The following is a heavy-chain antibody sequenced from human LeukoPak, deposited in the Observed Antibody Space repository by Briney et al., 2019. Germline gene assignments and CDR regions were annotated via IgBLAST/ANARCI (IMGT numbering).Heavy chain of an antibody. CDR1: GYSISSGPY. Sequence: SETLSLTCTVSGYSISSGPYWGWIRQPPGKGLEWIGTIHHSGSTFYNPSLKSRVTISVDTSKNQFSLKLSSVTAADTAVYYCARETSFDYSNYPLYYYYYYMDVWGKGTTVTVSS. J-gene: IGHJ6*03. D-gene: IGHD4-11*01. CDR2: IHHSGST. CDR3: ARETSFDYSNYPLYYYYYYMDV. V-gene: IGHV4-38-2*02.